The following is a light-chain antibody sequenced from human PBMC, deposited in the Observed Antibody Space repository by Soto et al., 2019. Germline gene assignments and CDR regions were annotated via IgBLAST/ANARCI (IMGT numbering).Light chain of an antibody. CDR3: HQYHNLPRT. CDR1: QTIINW. V-gene: IGKV1-5*03. J-gene: IGKJ1*01. CDR2: KAS. Sequence: DIQMTQSPSTLSASVGYRVTITCRASQTIINWLAWYQQKPGKAPKLLIYKASTLESGVPSRFSGSGSGTEFTPTVSSLQPDDFATYYCHQYHNLPRTFGQGTKVDIK.